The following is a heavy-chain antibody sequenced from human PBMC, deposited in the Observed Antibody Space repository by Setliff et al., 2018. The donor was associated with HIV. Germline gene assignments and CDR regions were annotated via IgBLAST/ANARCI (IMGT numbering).Heavy chain of an antibody. CDR3: ARFQAWQLGRRGGYYYYMDV. CDR2: IHYSGST. J-gene: IGHJ6*03. Sequence: PSETLSLTCTVSGGSISSYYWGWIRQPPGKGLEFIGNIHYSGSTDYNPSIKRRVTISVDTPQNQFSLKLSSVTAADTAVYYCARFQAWQLGRRGGYYYYMDVWGKGTTVTVSS. D-gene: IGHD1-1*01. CDR1: GGSISSYY. V-gene: IGHV4-59*01.